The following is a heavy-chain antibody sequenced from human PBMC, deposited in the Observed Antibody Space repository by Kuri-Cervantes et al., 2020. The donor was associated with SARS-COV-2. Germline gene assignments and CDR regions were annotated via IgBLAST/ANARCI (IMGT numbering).Heavy chain of an antibody. CDR2: ISSSSSTI. Sequence: GESLKISCAASGFTFSSYSMNWVRQAPGKGPEWVSYISSSSSTIYYADSVKGRFTISRDNAKNSLYLQMNSLRDEDTAVYYCAKAFYGGNRGGVDYWGQGTLVTVSS. D-gene: IGHD4-23*01. CDR3: AKAFYGGNRGGVDY. V-gene: IGHV3-48*02. J-gene: IGHJ4*02. CDR1: GFTFSSYS.